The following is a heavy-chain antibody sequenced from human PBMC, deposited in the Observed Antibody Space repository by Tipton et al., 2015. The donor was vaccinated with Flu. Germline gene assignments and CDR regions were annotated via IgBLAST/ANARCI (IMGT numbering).Heavy chain of an antibody. D-gene: IGHD3-10*02. V-gene: IGHV4-39*01. CDR2: IYDSGTS. CDR1: GGSITSSPYY. CDR3: ARLSYYDVDLKNFYFDY. Sequence: TLSLTCTVSGGSITSSPYYSAWIRQPPGKGLEWIGTIYDSGTSYYNPSLKSRVTISIHTSKNQFSLMLRSVTAADTAVYYCARLSYYDVDLKNFYFDYWGQGALVTVSS. J-gene: IGHJ4*02.